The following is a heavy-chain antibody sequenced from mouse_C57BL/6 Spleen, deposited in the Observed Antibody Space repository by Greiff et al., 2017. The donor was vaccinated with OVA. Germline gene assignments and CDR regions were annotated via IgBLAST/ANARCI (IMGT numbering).Heavy chain of an antibody. CDR2: ISNGGGST. V-gene: IGHV5-12*01. CDR3: ARHRETYYSNYDAMDY. J-gene: IGHJ4*01. CDR1: GFTFSDYY. D-gene: IGHD2-5*01. Sequence: DVMLVESGGGLVQPGGSLKLSCAASGFTFSDYYMYWVRQTPEKRLEWVAYISNGGGSTYYPDTVKGRFTISRDNAKNTLYLQMSRLKSEDTAMYYCARHRETYYSNYDAMDYWGQGTSVTVSS.